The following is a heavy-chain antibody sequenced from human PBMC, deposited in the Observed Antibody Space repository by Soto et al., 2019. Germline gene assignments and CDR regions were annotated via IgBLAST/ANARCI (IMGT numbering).Heavy chain of an antibody. CDR3: ARGYDILTGTYYFDY. CDR2: ISSSSSYI. D-gene: IGHD3-9*01. V-gene: IGHV3-21*01. Sequence: EVQLVESGGGLVKPGWSLRLSCAASGFTFSSYSMNWVRQAPGKGLEWVSSISSSSSYIYYADSVKGRFTISRDNAKNSLYLQMNSLRAEDTAVYYCARGYDILTGTYYFDYWGQGTLVTFSS. CDR1: GFTFSSYS. J-gene: IGHJ4*02.